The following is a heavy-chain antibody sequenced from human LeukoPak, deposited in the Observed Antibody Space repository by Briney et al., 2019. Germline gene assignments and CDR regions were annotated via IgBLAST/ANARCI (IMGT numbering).Heavy chain of an antibody. Sequence: GGSLRLSCAASGFTFSSYWMSWVRQAPGKGLEWVANIKQDGSEKYYVDSVKGRFTISRDNAKNSLYLQMNSLRAEDTAVYYCARDLASWNSTLFDYWGQGTLVTVSS. J-gene: IGHJ4*02. CDR3: ARDLASWNSTLFDY. CDR1: GFTFSSYW. V-gene: IGHV3-7*01. CDR2: IKQDGSEK. D-gene: IGHD1-7*01.